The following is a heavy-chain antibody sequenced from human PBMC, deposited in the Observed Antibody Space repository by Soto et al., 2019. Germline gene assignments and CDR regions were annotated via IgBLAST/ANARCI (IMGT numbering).Heavy chain of an antibody. CDR1: GDSVSNDY. Sequence: GASVKVSCKASGDSVSNDYLHWVRQAPGQGFEWLGLISPFGGATAYAQRFKGRVTVTMDKSSTTFYLELSSLRSDDTAVYYCAKGRGGKTVANLGMDVWGQGVTVTVSS. V-gene: IGHV1-46*01. J-gene: IGHJ6*02. D-gene: IGHD3-16*01. CDR3: AKGRGGKTVANLGMDV. CDR2: ISPFGGAT.